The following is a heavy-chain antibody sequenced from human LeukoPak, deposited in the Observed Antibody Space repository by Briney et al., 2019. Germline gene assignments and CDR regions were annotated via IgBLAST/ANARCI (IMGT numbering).Heavy chain of an antibody. J-gene: IGHJ6*02. D-gene: IGHD6-6*01. CDR1: GFTFSSYA. CDR3: ARDSRIAASYYYYGMDV. Sequence: GGSLRLSCAASGFTFSSYAMHWVRQAPGKGLEWVAVISYDGSNKYYADSVKGRFTISRDNSKNTLYLQMNSLRAEDTAVYYCARDSRIAASYYYYGMDVWGQGTTVTASS. CDR2: ISYDGSNK. V-gene: IGHV3-30-3*01.